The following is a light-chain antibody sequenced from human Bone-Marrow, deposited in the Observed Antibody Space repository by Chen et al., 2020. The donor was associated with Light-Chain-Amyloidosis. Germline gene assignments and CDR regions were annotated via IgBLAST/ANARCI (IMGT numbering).Light chain of an antibody. CDR1: NIGSTS. CDR2: DDS. CDR3: QVWDRSSDRPV. Sequence: SYVLTQPSSVSVAPGQTATIARGGNNIGSTSVHWYQQTPGLAPLLVVYDDSDRPSGIPERLSGSNSGNTATLTISRVEAGDEADYYCQVWDRSSDRPVFGGGTKLTVL. V-gene: IGLV3-21*02. J-gene: IGLJ3*02.